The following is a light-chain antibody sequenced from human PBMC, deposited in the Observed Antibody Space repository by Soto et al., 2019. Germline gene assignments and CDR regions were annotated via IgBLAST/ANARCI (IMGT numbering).Light chain of an antibody. CDR1: SGHSSYA. CDR2: LSSDGSH. CDR3: RTWGTGIQV. J-gene: IGLJ3*02. Sequence: QLVLTQSPSASASLGASVKLTCTLSSGHSSYAIAWHQQQPEKGPRYLMKLSSDGSHSKGDGIPDRFSGSSSGAERYLTISSLQSEDEADYYCRTWGTGIQVFGGGTKLTVL. V-gene: IGLV4-69*01.